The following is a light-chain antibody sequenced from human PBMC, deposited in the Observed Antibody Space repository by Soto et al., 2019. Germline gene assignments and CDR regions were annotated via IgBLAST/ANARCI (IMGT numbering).Light chain of an antibody. CDR1: QSVSSNY. V-gene: IGKV3-20*01. CDR3: QQYGSSST. Sequence: EIVLTQSPGTLSLSPGERATLSCRSSQSVSSNYLAWYQQKPGQAPRLLIYGVSRRATGIPDRFSGSGSGTDFTLTISRLEPVDFAVYYCQQYGSSSTFGQGTKVEVK. CDR2: GVS. J-gene: IGKJ1*01.